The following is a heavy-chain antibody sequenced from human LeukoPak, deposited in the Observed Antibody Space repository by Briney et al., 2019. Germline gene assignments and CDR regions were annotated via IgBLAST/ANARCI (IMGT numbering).Heavy chain of an antibody. D-gene: IGHD3-3*01. CDR3: ARQGYYVYYYYYYMDV. V-gene: IGHV4-34*01. Sequence: PSETLSLTCAVYGGSFSGSFSGYYWTCIRQTPGKGLEWIGEINHSGSTNYNPSLKSRVTISVDTSNNQFSLKLNSLTAADTAVYYCARQGYYVYYYYYYMDVWGKGTTVTVSS. J-gene: IGHJ6*03. CDR1: GGSFSGSFSGYY. CDR2: INHSGST.